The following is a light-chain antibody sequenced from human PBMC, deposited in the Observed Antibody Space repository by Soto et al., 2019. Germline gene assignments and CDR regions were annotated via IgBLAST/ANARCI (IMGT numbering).Light chain of an antibody. CDR3: SSYTSRSTHV. Sequence: QSVLTQPASVSASPGQSITISCTGTSSDVGGYNYVSWYQQHPGKAPKLMIYDVSNRPSGVSDRFSGSKSGNTASLTISGLQAEDEAVYYCSSYTSRSTHVFGTGTKATAL. J-gene: IGLJ1*01. CDR2: DVS. V-gene: IGLV2-14*01. CDR1: SSDVGGYNY.